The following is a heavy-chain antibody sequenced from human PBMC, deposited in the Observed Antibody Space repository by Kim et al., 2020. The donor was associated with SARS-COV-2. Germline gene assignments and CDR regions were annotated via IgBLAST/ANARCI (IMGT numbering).Heavy chain of an antibody. CDR2: ST. J-gene: IGHJ4*02. V-gene: IGHV3-23*01. CDR3: AKVGTVTIDY. Sequence: STYYADSVKGRFTISRDNSKNTLYLQMNSLRAEDTAVYYCAKVGTVTIDYWGQGTLVTVSS. D-gene: IGHD4-17*01.